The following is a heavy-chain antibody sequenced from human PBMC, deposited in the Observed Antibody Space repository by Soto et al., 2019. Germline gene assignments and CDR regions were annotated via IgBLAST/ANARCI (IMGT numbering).Heavy chain of an antibody. CDR3: ARQSTYYDFWSGQFRPGDIDY. J-gene: IGHJ4*02. CDR2: IYYSGST. Sequence: SETLSLTCTVSGGSISSYYWSWIRQPPGKGLEWIGYIYYSGSTSYNPSLKSRVTISVDTSKNQFSLKLSSVTAADTAVYYCARQSTYYDFWSGQFRPGDIDYWGQGTLVTVSS. D-gene: IGHD3-3*01. V-gene: IGHV4-59*08. CDR1: GGSISSYY.